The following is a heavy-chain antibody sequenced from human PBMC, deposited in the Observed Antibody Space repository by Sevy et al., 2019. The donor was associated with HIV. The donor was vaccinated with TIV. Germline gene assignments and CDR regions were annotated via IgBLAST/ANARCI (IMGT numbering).Heavy chain of an antibody. V-gene: IGHV3-33*06. CDR2: IWFDGTQK. CDR3: AKDFFEGDVISNFDS. Sequence: GGSLRLSCAASGFTFRRYGMHWVRRAPGKGLEWVAGIWFDGTQKYYLESVKGRFSISTDNSKKMVYLQMSSLRAEDTAVYYCAKDFFEGDVISNFDSWGQGTLVTVSS. J-gene: IGHJ4*02. CDR1: GFTFRRYG. D-gene: IGHD3-3*01.